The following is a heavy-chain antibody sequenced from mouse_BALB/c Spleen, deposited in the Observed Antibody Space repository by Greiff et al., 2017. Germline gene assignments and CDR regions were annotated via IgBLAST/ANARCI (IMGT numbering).Heavy chain of an antibody. CDR3: ARWGDGNYEGYYFDY. V-gene: IGHV1S135*01. CDR2: IDPFNGGT. J-gene: IGHJ2*01. D-gene: IGHD2-1*01. Sequence: VQLKQSGPELMKPGASVKISCKASGYSFTSYYMHWVKQSHGKSLEWIGYIDPFNGGTSYNQKFKGKATLTVDKSSSTAYMHLSSLTSEDSAVYYCARWGDGNYEGYYFDYWGQGTTLTVSS. CDR1: GYSFTSYY.